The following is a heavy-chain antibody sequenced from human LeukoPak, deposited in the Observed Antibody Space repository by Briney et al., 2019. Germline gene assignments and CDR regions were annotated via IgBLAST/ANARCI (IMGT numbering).Heavy chain of an antibody. CDR1: GFTFSSYW. CDR2: IKPEGSGK. Sequence: GGSLRLSCAASGFTFSSYWMSWVRQAPGKGREWVAIIKPEGSGKYYVDSVKGRFTISRDDAKNSLYLQMNSLRAEDTAIYYCTRGDFDFWGQGTLVTVSS. CDR3: TRGDFDF. J-gene: IGHJ4*02. V-gene: IGHV3-7*04.